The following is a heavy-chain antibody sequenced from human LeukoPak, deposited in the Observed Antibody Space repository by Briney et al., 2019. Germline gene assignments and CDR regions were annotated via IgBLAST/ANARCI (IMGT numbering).Heavy chain of an antibody. CDR2: ISYDGSNK. D-gene: IGHD6-13*01. CDR1: GFTFSSYG. J-gene: IGHJ4*02. V-gene: IGHV3-30*03. Sequence: PGGSLRLFCAASGFTFSSYGMHWVRQAPGKGLEWVAVISYDGSNKYYADSVKGRFTISRDNSKNTLYLQMNSLRAEDTAVYYCARQLAAAGIADGYLDPGETHYWGQGTLVTVSS. CDR3: ARQLAAAGIADGYLDPGETHY.